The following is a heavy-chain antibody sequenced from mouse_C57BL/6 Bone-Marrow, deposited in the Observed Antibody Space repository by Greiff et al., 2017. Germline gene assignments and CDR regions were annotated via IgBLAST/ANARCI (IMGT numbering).Heavy chain of an antibody. J-gene: IGHJ2*01. D-gene: IGHD2-4*01. CDR1: GFNIKDYY. V-gene: IGHV14-1*01. Sequence: EVQVVESGAELVRPGASVKLSCTASGFNIKDYYMHWVKQRPEQGLEWIGRIDPEDGDTEYAPKFQGKATMTADTSSNTAYLQLSSLTSEDTAVYYCTTSSYDYDLYYFDDWGQGTTLTVSS. CDR2: IDPEDGDT. CDR3: TTSSYDYDLYYFDD.